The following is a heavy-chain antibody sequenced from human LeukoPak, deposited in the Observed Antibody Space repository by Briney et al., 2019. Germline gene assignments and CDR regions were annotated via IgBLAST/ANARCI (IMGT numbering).Heavy chain of an antibody. J-gene: IGHJ5*02. V-gene: IGHV4-39*01. Sequence: PSETLSLTCTVSGASIDTGTYYWGWIRQPPGKGLEWIGNFYYSGSTYYNPSLKSRVTISVDTSKNQFSLKLNSVTAADMAVYYCASLRGSLGWFDPWGQGTLVTVSS. CDR1: GASIDTGTYY. CDR2: FYYSGST. D-gene: IGHD1-26*01. CDR3: ASLRGSLGWFDP.